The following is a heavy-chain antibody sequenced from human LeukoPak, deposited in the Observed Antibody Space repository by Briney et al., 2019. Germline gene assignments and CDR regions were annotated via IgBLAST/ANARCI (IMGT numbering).Heavy chain of an antibody. CDR1: GFTFSSYG. CDR3: ARDRSFHYDY. CDR2: IWYDGSKE. D-gene: IGHD3-16*02. J-gene: IGHJ4*02. V-gene: IGHV3-33*01. Sequence: PGSSLRLPCAASGFTFSSYGMHWVRQAPGKGLEWVAVIWYDGSKEYYVDSVKGRFTISRDSSKNTLYLQMNSLRAEDTAVYYCARDRSFHYDYWGQGTLVTVSS.